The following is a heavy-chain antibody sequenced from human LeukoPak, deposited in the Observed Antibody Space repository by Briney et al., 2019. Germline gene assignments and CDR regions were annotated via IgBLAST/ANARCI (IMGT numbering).Heavy chain of an antibody. J-gene: IGHJ4*02. CDR1: GFTFDDYA. CDR3: ASVSGYCSGGSCYY. Sequence: GRSLRLSCAASGFTFDDYAMHWVRQAPGKGLEWVSGISWNSGSIGYADSVKGRFTISRDNAKNSLYLQMNSLRAEDTAVYYCASVSGYCSGGSCYYWGQGTLVTVSS. D-gene: IGHD2-15*01. CDR2: ISWNSGSI. V-gene: IGHV3-9*01.